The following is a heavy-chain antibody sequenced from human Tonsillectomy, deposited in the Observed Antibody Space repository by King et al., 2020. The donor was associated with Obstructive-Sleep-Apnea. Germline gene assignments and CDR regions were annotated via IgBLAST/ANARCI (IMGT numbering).Heavy chain of an antibody. CDR3: VKDRAGGVPDAFDI. CDR1: GFSFDDYA. V-gene: IGHV3-9*01. Sequence: VQLVESGGGLVQPGRSLRLSCAASGFSFDDYAMHWVRQAPGKGLEWVSGINWNSGHIGYADSVKGRFTISRDNAKNSLYLEMNSLSAEDTALYYCVKDRAGGVPDAFDIWGQGAMVTVSS. J-gene: IGHJ3*02. D-gene: IGHD3-16*01. CDR2: INWNSGHI.